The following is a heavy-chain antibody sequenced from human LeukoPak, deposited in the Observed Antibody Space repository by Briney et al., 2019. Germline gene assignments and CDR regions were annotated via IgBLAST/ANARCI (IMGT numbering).Heavy chain of an antibody. Sequence: PSETLSLTCAVYGGSFSGYYWSWIRQPPGKGLEWIGEINHSGSTNYNPSLKSRVTISVDTSKNQFSLKLSSVTAADTAVYYCARAERRDAFDIWGQGTMVTVSS. CDR3: ARAERRDAFDI. J-gene: IGHJ3*02. V-gene: IGHV4-34*01. CDR2: INHSGST. CDR1: GGSFSGYY. D-gene: IGHD1-1*01.